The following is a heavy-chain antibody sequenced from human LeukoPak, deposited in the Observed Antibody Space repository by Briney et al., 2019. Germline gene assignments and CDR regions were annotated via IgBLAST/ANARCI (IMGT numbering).Heavy chain of an antibody. Sequence: GASVKVSCKASGYTFTSYGISWVRQAPGQGPEWMGWISAYNGNTNYAQKLQGRVTMTTDTSTSTAYMELRSLRSDDTAVYYCARAGEGGYSYGPFDYWGQGTLVTVSS. CDR2: ISAYNGNT. V-gene: IGHV1-18*01. D-gene: IGHD5-18*01. CDR1: GYTFTSYG. J-gene: IGHJ4*02. CDR3: ARAGEGGYSYGPFDY.